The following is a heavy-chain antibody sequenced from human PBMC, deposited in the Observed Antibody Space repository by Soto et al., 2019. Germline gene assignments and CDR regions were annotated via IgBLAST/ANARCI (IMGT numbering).Heavy chain of an antibody. V-gene: IGHV1-18*01. Sequence: QVQLAQSGAEVKKPGASVKVSCKASGYTFTSHGFSWVRQAPGQGLEWMGWISPYNGNTHYAQKLQGRVTMTTDTSTSTASMVLRSLRSDDTAVYYCASADYSSGWSYRLPVGYWGQGTLVTVSS. CDR2: ISPYNGNT. CDR1: GYTFTSHG. D-gene: IGHD6-19*01. J-gene: IGHJ4*02. CDR3: ASADYSSGWSYRLPVGY.